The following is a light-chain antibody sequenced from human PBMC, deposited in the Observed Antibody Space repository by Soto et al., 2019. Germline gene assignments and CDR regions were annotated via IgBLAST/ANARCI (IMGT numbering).Light chain of an antibody. CDR3: QQRGGSPTWT. J-gene: IGKJ1*01. Sequence: EIVLTQSPGTLSLSPGERATLSCKASQTVQFNYVAWYQQKPGQAPRLLINAASNRATGIPARFSGSGSGTDFTLTISRLEPEDFAVYYCQQRGGSPTWTFGQGTKVDI. CDR2: AAS. CDR1: QTVQFNY. V-gene: IGKV3-20*01.